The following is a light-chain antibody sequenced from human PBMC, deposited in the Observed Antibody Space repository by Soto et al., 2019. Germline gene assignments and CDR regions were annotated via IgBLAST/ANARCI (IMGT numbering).Light chain of an antibody. Sequence: QTLVTQEPSLTVSPGGTVTLTCASSTGAVTSGYYPNWFQQRPGQPPRALIYSTTYKHPWTPAPFSGSLVGGKAALTLSGAQPEDEAEYYCLLFYGDGVVFGGGTKLTVL. V-gene: IGLV7-43*01. J-gene: IGLJ2*01. CDR2: STT. CDR3: LLFYGDGVV. CDR1: TGAVTSGYY.